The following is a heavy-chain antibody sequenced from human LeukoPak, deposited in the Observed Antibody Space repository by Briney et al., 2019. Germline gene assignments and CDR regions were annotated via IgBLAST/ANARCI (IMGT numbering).Heavy chain of an antibody. CDR2: IYYSGST. J-gene: IGHJ4*02. CDR3: ARVIHGGNSDY. V-gene: IGHV4-30-4*08. CDR1: GGSISSGDYY. Sequence: PSETLSLTCTVSGGSISSGDYYWSWIRQPPGKGLEWIGYIYYSGSTYYNPSLKSRVTISVDTSKNQFSLKLSSVTAADTAVYYCARVIHGGNSDYWGQGTLVTVSS. D-gene: IGHD4-23*01.